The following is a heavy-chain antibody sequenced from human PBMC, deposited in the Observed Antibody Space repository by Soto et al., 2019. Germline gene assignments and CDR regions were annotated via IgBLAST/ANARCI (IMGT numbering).Heavy chain of an antibody. CDR2: VYYTGYT. V-gene: IGHV4-59*08. J-gene: IGHJ5*02. CDR1: RVSISDYY. CDR3: ATQRLCTGGHCLHWFDP. D-gene: IGHD2-8*02. Sequence: QVQLQESGPGLVKPSETLSLTCTVSRVSISDYYWTWVRQPPGKGREWIGNVYYTGYTYYNPSLKNRVSISVDTSKKQYSLKLNSVPAADTAVYYCATQRLCTGGHCLHWFDPWGQGTLVTVSS.